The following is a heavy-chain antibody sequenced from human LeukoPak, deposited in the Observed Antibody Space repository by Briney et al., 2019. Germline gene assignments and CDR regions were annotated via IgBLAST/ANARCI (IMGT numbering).Heavy chain of an antibody. CDR1: GFTFSSYW. Sequence: GGSLRLSCAASGFTFSSYWMHWVRQAPGKGLVWVSRINSDGRITTYADSEKGRFTISRDTAKNRLYLQMNSLRAEDTAVYYCARGVAGYDFSSGSEYWGQGTLVTVSS. CDR3: ARGVAGYDFSSGSEY. CDR2: INSDGRIT. D-gene: IGHD3-3*01. V-gene: IGHV3-74*01. J-gene: IGHJ4*02.